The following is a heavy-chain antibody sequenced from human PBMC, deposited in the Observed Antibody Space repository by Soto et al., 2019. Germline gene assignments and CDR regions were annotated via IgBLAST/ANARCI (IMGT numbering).Heavy chain of an antibody. CDR3: ARDRVDTAISRHYGMDV. CDR1: GFTFSSYA. CDR2: ISYDGSNK. V-gene: IGHV3-30-3*01. D-gene: IGHD5-18*01. J-gene: IGHJ6*02. Sequence: GGSLRLSCAASGFTFSSYAMHWVRQAPGKGLEWVAVISYDGSNKYYADSVKGRFTISRDNSKNTLYLQMNSLRAEDTAVYYCARDRVDTAISRHYGMDVWGQGTTVTVSS.